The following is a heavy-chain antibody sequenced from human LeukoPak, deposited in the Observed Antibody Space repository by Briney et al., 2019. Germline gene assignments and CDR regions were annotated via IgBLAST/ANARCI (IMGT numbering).Heavy chain of an antibody. V-gene: IGHV1-46*01. Sequence: GASVKVSFTASGYTFTSYYMHWVRQAPGQGLEWMGIINPSGGSTSYAQKFQGRVTVTRDTSTSTVYMELSSLRSEDTAVYYCARVIRSIAAAGIADMAFDYWGQGTLVTVSS. CDR3: ARVIRSIAAAGIADMAFDY. D-gene: IGHD6-13*01. J-gene: IGHJ4*02. CDR1: GYTFTSYY. CDR2: INPSGGST.